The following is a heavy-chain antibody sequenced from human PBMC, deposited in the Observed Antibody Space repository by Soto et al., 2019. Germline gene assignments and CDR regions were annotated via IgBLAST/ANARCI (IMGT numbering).Heavy chain of an antibody. CDR1: GGTFSSYA. J-gene: IGHJ6*02. CDR3: ARDSRVTILTGYPYYYGMDV. CDR2: IIPILGTA. V-gene: IGHV1-69*06. Sequence: SVKVSCKASGGTFSSYAISWVRQAPGQGLEWMGGIIPILGTANYAQKFQGRVTITADKSTSTAYMELSSLRSEDTAVYYCARDSRVTILTGYPYYYGMDVWGHGTTVTVSS. D-gene: IGHD3-9*01.